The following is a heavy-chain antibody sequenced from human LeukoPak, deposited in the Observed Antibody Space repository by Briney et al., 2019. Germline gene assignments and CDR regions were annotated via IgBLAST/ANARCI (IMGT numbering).Heavy chain of an antibody. J-gene: IGHJ5*02. V-gene: IGHV4-34*01. CDR1: GGSFSGYY. CDR2: INHSGST. Sequence: SETLSLTCAVYGGSFSGYYWSWIRQPPGRGLEWIGEINHSGSTNYNPSLKSRVTISVDTSKNQFSLKLSSVTAADTAVYYCARASAAGTPWYWFDPWGQGTLVTVSS. CDR3: ARASAAGTPWYWFDP. D-gene: IGHD6-13*01.